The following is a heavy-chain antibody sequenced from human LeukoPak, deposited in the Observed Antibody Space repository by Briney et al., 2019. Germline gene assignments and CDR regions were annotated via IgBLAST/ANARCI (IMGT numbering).Heavy chain of an antibody. Sequence: ASVKVSCKASGYTFTDYYMHWVRQAPRQGLEWMGWINPDSGGTNYAQKFQGRVTMTRDTSISTAYMELSRLRSDDTAVYYCARVYLGVYYYGSSGYSHLDYWGQGTLVTVSS. J-gene: IGHJ4*02. V-gene: IGHV1-2*02. D-gene: IGHD3-22*01. CDR2: INPDSGGT. CDR1: GYTFTDYY. CDR3: ARVYLGVYYYGSSGYSHLDY.